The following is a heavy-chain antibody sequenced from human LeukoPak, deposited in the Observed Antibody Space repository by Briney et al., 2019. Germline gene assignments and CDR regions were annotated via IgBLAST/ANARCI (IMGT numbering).Heavy chain of an antibody. CDR3: ARLFPGWDGSGSLFDY. CDR2: IYYSGST. J-gene: IGHJ4*02. V-gene: IGHV4-39*01. D-gene: IGHD3-10*01. CDR1: GGSISSSSYY. Sequence: SEALSLTCTVSGGSISSSSYYWGWIRQPPGKGLEWIGSIYYSGSTYYNPSLKRRVTISVDTSKNQFSLKLSSVTAADTAVYYCARLFPGWDGSGSLFDYWGQGTLVTVSS.